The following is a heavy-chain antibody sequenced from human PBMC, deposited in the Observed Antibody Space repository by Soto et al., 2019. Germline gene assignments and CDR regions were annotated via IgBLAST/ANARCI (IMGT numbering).Heavy chain of an antibody. CDR3: ARTTRAAAAGWALERYYYYYYMDV. V-gene: IGHV4-34*01. CDR2: INHSGST. D-gene: IGHD6-13*01. J-gene: IGHJ6*03. Sequence: PSETLSLTCAVYGGSFSGYYWSWIRQPPGKGLEWIGEINHSGSTNYNPSLKSRVTISVDTSKNQFSLKLSSVTAADTAVYYCARTTRAAAAGWALERYYYYYYMDVWGKGTTVTVSS. CDR1: GGSFSGYY.